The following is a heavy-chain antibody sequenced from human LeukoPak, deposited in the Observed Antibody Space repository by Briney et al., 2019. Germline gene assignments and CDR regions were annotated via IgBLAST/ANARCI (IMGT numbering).Heavy chain of an antibody. CDR1: GFTSSAFG. V-gene: IGHV3-33*01. CDR3: ATDSIGPATDFDY. D-gene: IGHD2-2*01. Sequence: GVCLTLSCAASGFTSSAFGMHWVRQAPGKGLEWVAVIWSDGGKSYNSDSVKGRFTISRDNSKNTLYLQMNSLRADDTAVYYCATDSIGPATDFDYWGQGTLVTVSS. CDR2: IWSDGGKS. J-gene: IGHJ4*02.